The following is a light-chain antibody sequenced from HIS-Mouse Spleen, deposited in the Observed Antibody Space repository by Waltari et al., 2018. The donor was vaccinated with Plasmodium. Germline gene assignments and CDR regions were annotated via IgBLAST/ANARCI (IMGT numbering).Light chain of an antibody. Sequence: SYELTQPSSVSVSPGQTARITCSGDVLAKKYDRWFQQKPGQAPALVIYKDSERPSGIPERFSGSSSGTTVTLTISGAQVEDEADYYCYSAADNNRVFGGGTKLTVL. CDR1: VLAKKY. CDR3: YSAADNNRV. J-gene: IGLJ3*02. V-gene: IGLV3-27*01. CDR2: KDS.